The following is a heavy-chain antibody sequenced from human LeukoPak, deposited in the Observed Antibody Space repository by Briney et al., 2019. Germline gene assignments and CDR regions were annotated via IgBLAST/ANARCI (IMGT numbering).Heavy chain of an antibody. V-gene: IGHV4-31*03. CDR3: ARSWYNWIAFDY. Sequence: SQTLSLTCTVSGGSISSGGYYWSWIRQHPGKGLEWIGCIYYSGSTNYNPSLKSRVTISVDTSKNQFSLKLSSVTAADTAVYYCARSWYNWIAFDYWGQGTLVTVSS. D-gene: IGHD1-20*01. CDR1: GGSISSGGYY. CDR2: IYYSGST. J-gene: IGHJ4*02.